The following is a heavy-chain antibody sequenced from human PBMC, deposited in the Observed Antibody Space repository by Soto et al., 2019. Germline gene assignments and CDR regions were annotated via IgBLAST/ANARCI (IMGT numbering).Heavy chain of an antibody. CDR3: ARDRRAGELDY. CDR1: GFTFSSYG. Sequence: QVQLVESGGGVVQPGRSLRLSCAASGFTFSSYGMHWVRQAPGKGLEWVAVIWYGGSNKYYADSVKGRFTISRDNSKNTLYLQMNGLRAEDKAVYYCARDRRAGELDYWGQGTLVTVAS. CDR2: IWYGGSNK. V-gene: IGHV3-33*01. J-gene: IGHJ4*02. D-gene: IGHD6-13*01.